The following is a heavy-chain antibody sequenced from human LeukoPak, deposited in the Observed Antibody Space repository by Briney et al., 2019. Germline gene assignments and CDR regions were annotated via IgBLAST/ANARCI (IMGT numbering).Heavy chain of an antibody. CDR3: VSGSLLDY. CDR2: SRNRANSYTT. CDR1: GFTFSDHY. J-gene: IGHJ4*02. Sequence: GGSLRLSCAASGFTFSDHYMDWVRQAPGKGLEWVGRSRNRANSYTTEYAASVKGRFTISRDDSQNSLYLQMNSLRADDTAVYYCVSGSLLDYWGQGTLVIVSS. D-gene: IGHD3-10*01. V-gene: IGHV3-72*01.